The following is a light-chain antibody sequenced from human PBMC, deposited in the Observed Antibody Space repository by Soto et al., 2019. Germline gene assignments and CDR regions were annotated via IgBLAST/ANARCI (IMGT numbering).Light chain of an antibody. J-gene: IGKJ1*01. Sequence: EIVMTQSPATSTVSPGERATLSCRASQGVGSYLAWYQQKPGQAPRLLIYEASTRATGIPARFSGSGSGTDFTLTISSLEPEDFAVYYCQQCGGSPWTFGQGTKVDIK. CDR3: QQCGGSPWT. CDR1: QGVGSY. CDR2: EAS. V-gene: IGKV3-11*01.